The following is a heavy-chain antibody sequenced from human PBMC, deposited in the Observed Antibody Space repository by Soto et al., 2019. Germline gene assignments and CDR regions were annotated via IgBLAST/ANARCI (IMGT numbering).Heavy chain of an antibody. D-gene: IGHD3-3*02. CDR3: AHSEISSDAFDI. Sequence: QITLKESGPTLVKPTQTLTLTCTFSGFSLSTSGVGVGWIRQPPGKPLEWLALIYWDDDKRYSPSLKSRLTITKDTSKDQVVLTMSNMDLVFTATYYCAHSEISSDAFDIWGQGTMVTVSS. J-gene: IGHJ3*02. CDR2: IYWDDDK. V-gene: IGHV2-5*02. CDR1: GFSLSTSGVG.